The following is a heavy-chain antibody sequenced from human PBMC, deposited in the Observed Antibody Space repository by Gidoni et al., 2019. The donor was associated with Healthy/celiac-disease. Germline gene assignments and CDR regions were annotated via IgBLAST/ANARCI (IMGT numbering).Heavy chain of an antibody. D-gene: IGHD4-4*01. J-gene: IGHJ4*02. CDR2: ST. Sequence: STNYNPSLKSRVTISVDTSKNQFSLKLSSVTAADTAVYYCARDHSNYNYFDYWGQGTLVTVSS. CDR3: ARDHSNYNYFDY. V-gene: IGHV4-59*01.